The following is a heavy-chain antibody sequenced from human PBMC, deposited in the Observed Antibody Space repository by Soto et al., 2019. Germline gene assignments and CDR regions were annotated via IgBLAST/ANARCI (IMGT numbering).Heavy chain of an antibody. V-gene: IGHV3-23*01. CDR1: GFTFSSHA. CDR3: AKYRDGYYYTGTDV. Sequence: VGSLRLSCAASGFTFSSHAIRCVHQAPGKGLEWVSAISGTGVSTFYADSVKGRFTISRDNSKNTLYLQLNSLRVEDTAIYDRAKYRDGYYYTGTDVWGQGTTGTVSS. CDR2: ISGTGVST. J-gene: IGHJ6*02.